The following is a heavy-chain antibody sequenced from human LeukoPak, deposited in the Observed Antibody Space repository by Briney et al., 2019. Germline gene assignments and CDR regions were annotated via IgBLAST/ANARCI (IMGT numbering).Heavy chain of an antibody. D-gene: IGHD3-22*01. V-gene: IGHV4-39*01. J-gene: IGHJ3*02. Sequence: SETLSLTCTVSGGSISSSSYYWGWIRQPPGKGLEWIGSIYYSGSTYYNPSLKSRVTISVDTYKNQFSLKLSSVTAADTAVYYCARAHYDSSGYHDAFDIWGQGTMVTVSS. CDR3: ARAHYDSSGYHDAFDI. CDR2: IYYSGST. CDR1: GGSISSSSYY.